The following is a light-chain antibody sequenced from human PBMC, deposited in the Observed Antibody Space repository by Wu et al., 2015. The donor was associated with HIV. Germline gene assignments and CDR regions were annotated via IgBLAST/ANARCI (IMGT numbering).Light chain of an antibody. CDR3: QQYVPSYGFT. J-gene: IGKJ2*01. Sequence: EIVLTQSPATLSLSPGERATLSCRASQSVGNFLVWYQQKPGQAPRLLIYDASNRATGISDRFTGSGSGTDFTLTISRLEPEDFAVYYCQQYVPSYGFTFGQGTKVEIK. CDR2: DAS. CDR1: QSVGNF. V-gene: IGKV3-11*01.